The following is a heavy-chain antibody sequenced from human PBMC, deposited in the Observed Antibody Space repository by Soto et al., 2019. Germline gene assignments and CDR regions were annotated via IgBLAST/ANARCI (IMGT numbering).Heavy chain of an antibody. CDR1: GGSISSYY. CDR3: ARVEYYDSSESFDP. Sequence: SETLSLTCTVSGGSISSYYWSWIRQPPGKGLEWIGYIYYSGSTNYNPSLKSRVTISVDTSKNQFSLKLSSVTAADTAVYYCARVEYYDSSESFDPWGQGTLVTVSS. V-gene: IGHV4-59*01. J-gene: IGHJ5*02. CDR2: IYYSGST. D-gene: IGHD3-22*01.